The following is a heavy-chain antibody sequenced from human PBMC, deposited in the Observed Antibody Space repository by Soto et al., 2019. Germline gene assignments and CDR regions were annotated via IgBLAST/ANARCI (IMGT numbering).Heavy chain of an antibody. CDR3: AKGSNYLEGRRFDL. Sequence: PSYTLPLSSTPCGGSLGSRGYDGSWIRKPPGKGLEWIGFINHRGTINYNASLRSRVTISIDTSKNEFSLNLRSVTAADTAVFYCAKGSNYLEGRRFDLRLHGTLVTVSS. CDR1: GGSLGSRGYD. V-gene: IGHV4-30-4*02. D-gene: IGHD1-1*01. CDR2: INHRGTI. J-gene: IGHJ5*02.